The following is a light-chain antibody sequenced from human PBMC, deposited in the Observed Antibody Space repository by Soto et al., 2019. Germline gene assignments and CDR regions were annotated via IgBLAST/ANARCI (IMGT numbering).Light chain of an antibody. Sequence: GLTQSPCTLSLPPAERATLSCRASQSVSNNYLAWYQQKPGQAPRLLIYGASNRATGIPDRFSGSGSGTDFTLTISRLEPEDFAVYYCQQYGSSGTFGQGTKVDIK. CDR3: QQYGSSGT. J-gene: IGKJ1*01. CDR1: QSVSNNY. V-gene: IGKV3-20*01. CDR2: GAS.